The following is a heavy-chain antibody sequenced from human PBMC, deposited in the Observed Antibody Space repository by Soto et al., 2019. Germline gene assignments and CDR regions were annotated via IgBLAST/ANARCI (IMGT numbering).Heavy chain of an antibody. Sequence: SETLSLTCTVSGVSITSSSYYWGWIRQPPGKGLEWIGSIYYSGSTYYNPSLKSRVTISVDTSKNQFSLKLSSVTAADTAVYYCARHIPMAGTVFDYWGQGTLVTVSS. CDR1: GVSITSSSYY. J-gene: IGHJ4*02. D-gene: IGHD6-19*01. V-gene: IGHV4-39*01. CDR3: ARHIPMAGTVFDY. CDR2: IYYSGST.